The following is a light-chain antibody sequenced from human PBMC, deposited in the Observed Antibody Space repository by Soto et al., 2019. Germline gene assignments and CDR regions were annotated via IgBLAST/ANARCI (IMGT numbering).Light chain of an antibody. Sequence: EIVMTQSPATLSVSPGERATLSCRASQSVSNNLAWYQQKPGQAPRLLIYFASTRATGIPARFSGSGSGTEFTLTISSLQSEDFAVYYCQQYNTWPLTFGGGTKVEIK. CDR2: FAS. CDR3: QQYNTWPLT. V-gene: IGKV3-15*01. J-gene: IGKJ4*01. CDR1: QSVSNN.